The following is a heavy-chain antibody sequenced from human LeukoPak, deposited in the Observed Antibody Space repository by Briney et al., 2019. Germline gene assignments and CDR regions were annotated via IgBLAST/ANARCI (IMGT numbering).Heavy chain of an antibody. CDR1: GYTFTRYY. CDR3: AMGYSSGPADFDY. J-gene: IGHJ4*02. CDR2: LNPSGGSR. Sequence: ASVKVSCKTSGYTFTRYYIHWVRHASGQGLEWMGKLNPSGGSRSYAQKFQGRVTMTRDMSTSTVYMELSSLRCEDTAVYYCAMGYSSGPADFDYWGQGTLVTVSS. D-gene: IGHD6-19*01. V-gene: IGHV1-46*01.